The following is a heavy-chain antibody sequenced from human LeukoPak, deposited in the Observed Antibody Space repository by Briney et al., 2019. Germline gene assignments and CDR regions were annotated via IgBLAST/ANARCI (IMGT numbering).Heavy chain of an antibody. V-gene: IGHV3-74*01. J-gene: IGHJ4*02. CDR3: ARGATNTRALDY. CDR1: GFTFSSYW. D-gene: IGHD1/OR15-1a*01. CDR2: VSSDGNST. Sequence: GGSLRLSCAASGFTFSSYWMHCVRQAPGKGLVWVSRVSSDGNSTNYADSERGRFTISRDNTNNTLYLQMNSLRAEDTAVYYCARGATNTRALDYWGQGTLVTVSS.